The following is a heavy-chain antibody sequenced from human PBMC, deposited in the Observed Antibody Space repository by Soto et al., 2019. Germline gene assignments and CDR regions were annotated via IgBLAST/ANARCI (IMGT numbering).Heavy chain of an antibody. CDR2: ISATGSTA. D-gene: IGHD2-15*01. CDR1: GFSFISYS. Sequence: EAQLLESGGGSIQPGGSLRLSCAASGFSFISYSMSWVRQAPGKGLEWVSGISATGSTAYYADSVKGRFTVSRDNSQNTLSLPMTSLRAEDTALYYCCVVPPALSRYNGMDVWGQGTTVIVSS. V-gene: IGHV3-23*01. J-gene: IGHJ6*02. CDR3: CVVPPALSRYNGMDV.